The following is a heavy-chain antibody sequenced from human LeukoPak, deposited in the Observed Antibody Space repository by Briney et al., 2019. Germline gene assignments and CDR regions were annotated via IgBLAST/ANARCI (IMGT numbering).Heavy chain of an antibody. Sequence: ETLSLTCTVSGGSVSSSGYYWGWIRQAPGKGLEWVSSISSSSSYIYYADSVKGRFTISRDNAKNSLYLQMNSLRAEDTAVYYCARHMRHSGFDYWGQGTLVTVSS. V-gene: IGHV3-21*01. J-gene: IGHJ4*02. D-gene: IGHD2-2*01. CDR2: ISSSSSYI. CDR1: GGSVSSSG. CDR3: ARHMRHSGFDY.